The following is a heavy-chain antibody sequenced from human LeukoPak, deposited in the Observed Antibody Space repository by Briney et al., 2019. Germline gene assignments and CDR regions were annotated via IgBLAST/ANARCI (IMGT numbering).Heavy chain of an antibody. J-gene: IGHJ6*02. CDR1: GHTFTSYG. V-gene: IGHV1-18*01. Sequence: VASVKVSCKASGHTFTSYGISWVRQAPGQGLEWMGWISAYNGNTNYAQKLQGRVTMTTDTSTNTAYMELSSLRSEDTAAYYCATSTSVLRYFSYYYGMDVWGQGTTVTVSS. CDR3: ATSTSVLRYFSYYYGMDV. CDR2: ISAYNGNT. D-gene: IGHD3-9*01.